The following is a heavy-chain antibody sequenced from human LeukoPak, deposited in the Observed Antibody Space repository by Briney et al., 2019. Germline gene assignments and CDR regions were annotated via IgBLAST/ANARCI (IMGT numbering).Heavy chain of an antibody. CDR3: VSRYCSSINCYKASGSGAFDI. CDR2: INSDGSDT. D-gene: IGHD2-2*02. Sequence: GGSLRLSXAASGLTFSSYWMHWVRQVPGKGLVWVSRINSDGSDTNYADSVKGRFTISRDNAKNTLYLQMNSLRAEDTALYYCVSRYCSSINCYKASGSGAFDIWGQGTMVTVSS. J-gene: IGHJ3*02. CDR1: GLTFSSYW. V-gene: IGHV3-74*01.